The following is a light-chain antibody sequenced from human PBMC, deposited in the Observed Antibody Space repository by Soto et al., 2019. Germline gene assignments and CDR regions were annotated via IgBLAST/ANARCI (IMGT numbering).Light chain of an antibody. V-gene: IGLV1-44*01. J-gene: IGLJ1*01. CDR3: AAWDDSLNGRV. Sequence: QSVLTQPPSASGTPGQRVTISCSGSNSNIGSNTVNWYQQLPATAPKLLIYYDNLRPSGVPDRISGSKSDTSASLAISGLQSDDEADYYCAAWDDSLNGRVFGTGTKLTVL. CDR1: NSNIGSNT. CDR2: YDN.